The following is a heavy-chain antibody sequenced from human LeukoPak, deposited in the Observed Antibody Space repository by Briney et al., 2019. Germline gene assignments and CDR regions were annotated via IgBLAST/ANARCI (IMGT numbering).Heavy chain of an antibody. V-gene: IGHV3-7*01. CDR3: TTLDWYHAFDV. J-gene: IGHJ3*01. Sequence: GGSLRLSCAASGFTFSNYWMNWVRQTPDKGLEWVANIKQDGSEIYYVDSVKGRFTTSRDNAKNSLYLQMNSLRGEDTAVYYCTTLDWYHAFDVWGQGTVVTVSS. CDR1: GFTFSNYW. CDR2: IKQDGSEI. D-gene: IGHD3-9*01.